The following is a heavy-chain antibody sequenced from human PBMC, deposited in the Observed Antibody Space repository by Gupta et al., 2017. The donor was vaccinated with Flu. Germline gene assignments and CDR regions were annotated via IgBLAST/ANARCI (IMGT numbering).Heavy chain of an antibody. V-gene: IGHV4-59*01. CDR2: IYYSGST. Sequence: QVQLQESGPGLVKPSETLSLTCTVSGGSISSYYWSWIRQPPGKGLEWIGYIYYSGSTNYNPSLKSRVTISVDTSKNQFSLKLSSVTAADTAVYYCARVPGVPDAFDIWGQGTMVTVSS. D-gene: IGHD3-10*01. J-gene: IGHJ3*02. CDR1: GGSISSYY. CDR3: ARVPGVPDAFDI.